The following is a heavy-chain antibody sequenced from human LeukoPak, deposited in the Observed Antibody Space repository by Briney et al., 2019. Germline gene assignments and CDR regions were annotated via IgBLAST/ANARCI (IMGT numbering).Heavy chain of an antibody. D-gene: IGHD2-2*01. V-gene: IGHV3-33*08. CDR3: ATRSPALDY. Sequence: GRSLRLSCAASGFTFSSYGMHWVRQAPGEGLEWVAVIWNDGSNKYYADSVKGRFTISRDSSKNTVYLQMNSLRAEDTAVYYCATRSPALDYWGQGTLVTVSS. CDR2: IWNDGSNK. J-gene: IGHJ4*02. CDR1: GFTFSSYG.